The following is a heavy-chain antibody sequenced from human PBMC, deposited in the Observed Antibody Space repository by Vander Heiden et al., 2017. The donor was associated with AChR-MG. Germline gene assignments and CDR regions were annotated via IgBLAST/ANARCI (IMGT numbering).Heavy chain of an antibody. J-gene: IGHJ6*02. Sequence: QVQLVQSGAEVKKPGSSVKVSCKASGGTFSSYAISWVRQAPGQGLEWMGGIIPIFGTANYAQKFQGRVTITADESTSTAYMELSSLRSEDTAVYYCARGIFSGGGYGSGSPYYYGMDVWGQGTTVTVSS. CDR3: ARGIFSGGGYGSGSPYYYGMDV. V-gene: IGHV1-69*01. D-gene: IGHD3-10*01. CDR1: GGTFSSYA. CDR2: IIPIFGTA.